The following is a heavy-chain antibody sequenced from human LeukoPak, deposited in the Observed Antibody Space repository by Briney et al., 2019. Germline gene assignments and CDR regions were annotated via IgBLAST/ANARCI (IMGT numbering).Heavy chain of an antibody. J-gene: IGHJ6*02. CDR1: GGSISSSSYD. V-gene: IGHV4-39*01. CDR3: ARHTNGYYYYGMDV. D-gene: IGHD2-8*01. Sequence: PSETLSLTCTVSGGSISSSSYDWGWIRQPPGKGLEWIGSIYYSGSTYYNPSLKSRVTISVDTSKNQFSLKLSSVTAADTAVYYCARHTNGYYYYGMDVWGQGTTVTVSS. CDR2: IYYSGST.